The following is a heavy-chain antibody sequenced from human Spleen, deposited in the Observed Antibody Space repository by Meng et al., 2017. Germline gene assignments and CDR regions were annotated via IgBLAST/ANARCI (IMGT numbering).Heavy chain of an antibody. CDR3: ARSPIDKYDLSALPLDY. Sequence: SLKISCAASGFTFDDSAMYWVRQAPGKGLEWVSGISWNSGSIGYADSVKGRFTISRDNAKNSLYLQMNSLRAEDTAVYYCARSPIDKYDLSALPLDYWGQGTLVTVSS. CDR2: ISWNSGSI. V-gene: IGHV3-9*01. CDR1: GFTFDDSA. J-gene: IGHJ4*02. D-gene: IGHD3-22*01.